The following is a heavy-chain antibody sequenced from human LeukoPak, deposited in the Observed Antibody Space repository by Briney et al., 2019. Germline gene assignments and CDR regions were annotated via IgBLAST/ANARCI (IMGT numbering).Heavy chain of an antibody. D-gene: IGHD3-10*01. V-gene: IGHV4-61*02. J-gene: IGHJ3*02. CDR2: IYTSGST. CDR1: GGSISSGSYY. CDR3: ARRDYYGSGAGLFDI. Sequence: PSQTLSLTCTVSGGSISSGSYYWSWIWQPAGKGLEWIGRIYTSGSTNYNPSLKSRVTISVDTSKNQFSLKLSSATAADTAVYYCARRDYYGSGAGLFDIWGQGTMVTVSS.